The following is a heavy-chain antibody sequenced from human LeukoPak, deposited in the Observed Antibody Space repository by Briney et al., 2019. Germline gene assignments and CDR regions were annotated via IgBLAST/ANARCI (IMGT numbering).Heavy chain of an antibody. V-gene: IGHV3-20*04. D-gene: IGHD1-26*01. CDR2: INWNGGST. J-gene: IGHJ4*02. Sequence: GGSLRLSCAASGSTFDDYGMSWVRHAPGKGLEWVSGINWNGGSTGYADSVKGRFTISRDNAKNSLYLQMNSLRAEDTAVYYCARDLLQRYSGSYLTYWGQGTLVIVSS. CDR3: ARDLLQRYSGSYLTY. CDR1: GSTFDDYG.